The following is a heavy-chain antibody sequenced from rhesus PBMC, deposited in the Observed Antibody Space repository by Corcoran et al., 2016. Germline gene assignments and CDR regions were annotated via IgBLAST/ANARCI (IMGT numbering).Heavy chain of an antibody. D-gene: IGHD3-3*01. J-gene: IGHJ2*01. CDR2: IYSNSEST. Sequence: QVQLQESGPGVVKPSETLSLTCAVSGGSISSGYYYWSWIRQPPGKGLEWIGGIYSNSESTNYKPALKRRVTISRDTSKNQFSLKLSSVAAADTAVYYCARRADFWSGYYTHVNWYFDLWGPGTPITISS. CDR3: ARRADFWSGYYTHVNWYFDL. CDR1: GGSISSGYYY. V-gene: IGHV4S12*01.